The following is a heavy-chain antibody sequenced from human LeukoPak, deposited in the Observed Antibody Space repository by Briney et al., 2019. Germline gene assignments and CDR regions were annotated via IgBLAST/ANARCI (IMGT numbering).Heavy chain of an antibody. CDR3: ARDLGGGYCFDY. CDR2: ISSSGSTI. J-gene: IGHJ4*02. V-gene: IGHV3-48*03. D-gene: IGHD2-21*01. Sequence: PGGSLRLSCAASGFTFSNYEMNWVRQAPGKGLEWVSYISSSGSTIYYADSVEGRFTISRDNAKNSLYLQMNSLRAEDTAVYYCARDLGGGYCFDYWGQGTLVTVSS. CDR1: GFTFSNYE.